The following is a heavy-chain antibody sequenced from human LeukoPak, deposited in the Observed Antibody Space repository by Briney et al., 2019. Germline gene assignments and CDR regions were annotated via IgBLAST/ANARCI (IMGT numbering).Heavy chain of an antibody. CDR1: GYTFTSYA. J-gene: IGHJ4*02. V-gene: IGHV7-4-1*02. CDR2: INTNTGNP. D-gene: IGHD3-22*01. CDR3: ARDDAYYYDSSGYPTVDY. Sequence: GASVKVSCKASGYTFTSYAMNWVRQAPGQGLEWMGWINTNTGNPTYAQGFTGRFVFSLDTSVSTAYLQISSLKAEDTAVYYRARDDAYYYDSSGYPTVDYWGQGTLVTVSS.